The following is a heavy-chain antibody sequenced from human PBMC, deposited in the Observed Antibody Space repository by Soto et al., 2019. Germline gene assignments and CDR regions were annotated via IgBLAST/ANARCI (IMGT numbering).Heavy chain of an antibody. Sequence: QVQLQESGPGLVKPSQTLSLTCTVSGGSISSGGYYWSWIRQHPGKGLEWIGYIYYSGSTYYNPSLKSRVTISVDTSKNQFSLKLSSVTAADTAVYYSARDRVVVVVAATPNYYYYYGMDVWGQGTTVTVSS. CDR2: IYYSGST. CDR1: GGSISSGGYY. V-gene: IGHV4-31*03. J-gene: IGHJ6*02. CDR3: ARDRVVVVVAATPNYYYYYGMDV. D-gene: IGHD2-15*01.